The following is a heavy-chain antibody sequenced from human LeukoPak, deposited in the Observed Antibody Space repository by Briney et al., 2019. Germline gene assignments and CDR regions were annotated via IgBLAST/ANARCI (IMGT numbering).Heavy chain of an antibody. D-gene: IGHD3-10*02. CDR2: IDPDGNT. CDR3: ARDVRGPHFI. CDR1: GYTLSQSW. Sequence: PGGSLRLSCGASGYTLSQSWMQWVAQAPGKGLVWVSRIDPDGNTDYADSVKGRFTISRDNAKNTLYLQMNSLRAEDTAVYRCARDVRGPHFIWGQGTLVTVSS. J-gene: IGHJ4*02. V-gene: IGHV3-74*01.